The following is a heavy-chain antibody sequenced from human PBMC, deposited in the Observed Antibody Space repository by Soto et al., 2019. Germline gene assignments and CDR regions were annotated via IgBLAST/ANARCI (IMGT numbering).Heavy chain of an antibody. D-gene: IGHD3-9*01. V-gene: IGHV5-51*01. CDR1: GYSFTSYW. Sequence: GESLKISCKGSGYSFTSYWIGWVRQMPGKGLEWMGLIYPGDSDTRYSPSFQGQVTISADKFISTAYLQWVSLKASDTAMYYCARLGHDISTGYTDYWGQGTQVTVSS. CDR3: ARLGHDISTGYTDY. J-gene: IGHJ4*02. CDR2: IYPGDSDT.